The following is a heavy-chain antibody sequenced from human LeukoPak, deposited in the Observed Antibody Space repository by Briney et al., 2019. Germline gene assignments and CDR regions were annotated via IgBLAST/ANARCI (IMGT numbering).Heavy chain of an antibody. D-gene: IGHD2-21*02. J-gene: IGHJ4*02. CDR2: ISWNSASI. CDR1: GFTFDDYA. Sequence: PGRSLRLSCAASGFTFDDYAMHWVRQAPGKGLEWVSGISWNSASIGYVDSVKGRFAISRDNSKNTLYLQMNSLRAEDTAVYYCAKEEAYCGGDCYSVFDYWGQGTLVTVSS. CDR3: AKEEAYCGGDCYSVFDY. V-gene: IGHV3-9*01.